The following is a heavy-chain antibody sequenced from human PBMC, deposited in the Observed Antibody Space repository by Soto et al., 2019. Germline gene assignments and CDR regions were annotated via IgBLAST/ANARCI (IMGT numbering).Heavy chain of an antibody. D-gene: IGHD2-15*01. Sequence: EVQLVESGGGLVQPGGSLRLSCAASGFTFISYAMHWVRQAPGKGLEYVSAISSNGGSTYYANSVKGRFTISRDNSKNTLYLQMGSLRAEDMAVYYCARDDCRGGSCYSWWFDPWGQGTLVTVSS. CDR3: ARDDCRGGSCYSWWFDP. CDR1: GFTFISYA. J-gene: IGHJ5*02. CDR2: ISSNGGST. V-gene: IGHV3-64*01.